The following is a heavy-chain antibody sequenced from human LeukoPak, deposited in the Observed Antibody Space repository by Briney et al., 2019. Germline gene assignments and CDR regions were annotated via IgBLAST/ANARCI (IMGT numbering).Heavy chain of an antibody. D-gene: IGHD1-1*01. V-gene: IGHV4-59*01. CDR3: ARDLGRGNDY. Sequence: PSETLSLTCTGSGGSISSYYWSWIRQPPGKGLEWIGYIYYSGSTNYNPSLKSRVTISVDTSKNQFSLKLSSVTAADTAVYYCARDLGRGNDYWGQGTLVTVSS. J-gene: IGHJ4*02. CDR2: IYYSGST. CDR1: GGSISSYY.